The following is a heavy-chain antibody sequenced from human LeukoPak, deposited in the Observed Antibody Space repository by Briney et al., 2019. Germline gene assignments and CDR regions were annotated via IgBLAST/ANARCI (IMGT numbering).Heavy chain of an antibody. CDR3: ARDGPEGDAFDI. J-gene: IGHJ3*02. CDR2: ISDSGGST. CDR1: GFTFSHYA. V-gene: IGHV3-23*01. Sequence: GGSLRLSCAASGFTFSHYAMSWVRQAPGKGLEWVSSISDSGGSTFYADSVKGRFTISRDNAKNSLYLQMNSLRAEDTAVYYCARDGPEGDAFDIWGQGTMVTVSS.